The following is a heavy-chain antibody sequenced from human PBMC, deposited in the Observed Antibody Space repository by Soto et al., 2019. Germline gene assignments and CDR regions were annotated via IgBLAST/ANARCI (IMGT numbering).Heavy chain of an antibody. V-gene: IGHV3-21*01. Sequence: AGGSLRLSCAASGFTFSSYSMNWVRQAPGKGLEWVSSIGSSSSYIYYADSVKGRFTISRDNAENSLFLQMNSLRAEDTAVYYCARDPGMVPLSYGTDAWGQGTTVTVSS. J-gene: IGHJ6*02. CDR1: GFTFSSYS. CDR3: ARDPGMVPLSYGTDA. CDR2: IGSSSSYI. D-gene: IGHD3-10*01.